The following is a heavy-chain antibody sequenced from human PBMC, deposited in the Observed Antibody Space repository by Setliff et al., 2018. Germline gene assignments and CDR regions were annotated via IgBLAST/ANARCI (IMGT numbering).Heavy chain of an antibody. CDR2: AFHTGNT. CDR1: GVSIRGFY. J-gene: IGHJ6*03. Sequence: PSETLSLTCTVSGVSIRGFYWTWIRQSPKRGLEWLGYAFHTGNTNYNPSLKSRVTISGDTSQNYFSLKLTSVTEADTAVYYCARGPPGYYYYMNVWGQGTTVTVSS. CDR3: ARGPPGYYYYMNV. V-gene: IGHV4-59*01.